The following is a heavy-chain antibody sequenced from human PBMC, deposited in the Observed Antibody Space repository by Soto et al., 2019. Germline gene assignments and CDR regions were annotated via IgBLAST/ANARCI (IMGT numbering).Heavy chain of an antibody. V-gene: IGHV4-31*03. CDR2: IYYSGST. D-gene: IGHD3-16*02. CDR3: ARGDYVWGSYRYTITSFDY. CDR1: GGSISSCCYY. Sequence: QVQLQESGPGLVKPSQTLSLTCTVSGGSISSCCYYWSWIRQHPGKGLAWIGYIYYSGSTYYNPSLKSRVNLSVDTSKNQFSLKLSSVTAADTAVYYCARGDYVWGSYRYTITSFDYWGQGTLVTVSS. J-gene: IGHJ4*02.